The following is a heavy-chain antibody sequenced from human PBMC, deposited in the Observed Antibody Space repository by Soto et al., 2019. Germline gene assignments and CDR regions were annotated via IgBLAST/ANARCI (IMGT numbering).Heavy chain of an antibody. CDR2: IYYNGDT. CDR3: AREGGDFVQVPYY. D-gene: IGHD3-3*01. J-gene: IGHJ4*02. CDR1: VVSINSGDYY. V-gene: IGHV4-30-4*01. Sequence: PSETLSLSCAVSVVSINSGDYYWSWIRQSPGRGLEWIGSIYYNGDTNYNPSLGSRVTMSVDTPKNQFFLDLQSVVAADTAVYFCAREGGDFVQVPYYWGQGTLVTVSS.